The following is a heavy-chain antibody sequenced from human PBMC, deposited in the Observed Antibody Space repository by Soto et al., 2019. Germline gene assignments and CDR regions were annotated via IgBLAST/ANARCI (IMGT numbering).Heavy chain of an antibody. CDR3: AKDPDSKLVRDYYFDY. V-gene: IGHV3-23*01. Sequence: GGSLRLSCAASGFTFSSYAMSWVRQAPGKGLEWVSAISGSGGSTYYADSVKGRFTISRDNSKNTLYLQMNSLRAEDTAVYYCAKDPDSKLVRDYYFDYWGQGTLVTVSS. J-gene: IGHJ4*02. D-gene: IGHD6-13*01. CDR1: GFTFSSYA. CDR2: ISGSGGST.